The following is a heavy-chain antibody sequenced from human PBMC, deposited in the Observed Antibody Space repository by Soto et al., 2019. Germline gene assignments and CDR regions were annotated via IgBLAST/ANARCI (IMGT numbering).Heavy chain of an antibody. Sequence: EVPLLESGGGLVQPGGSLRLSCAASGFTFSSYAMSWVRQAPGKGLEWVSAISGSDGSTYYADSVKGRFTISRDNSKNTLYLQMDSLRAEDTAVYYCAKAHSAPGYSGYDDFDYWGQGTLVTVSS. V-gene: IGHV3-23*01. CDR1: GFTFSSYA. CDR3: AKAHSAPGYSGYDDFDY. J-gene: IGHJ4*02. D-gene: IGHD5-12*01. CDR2: ISGSDGST.